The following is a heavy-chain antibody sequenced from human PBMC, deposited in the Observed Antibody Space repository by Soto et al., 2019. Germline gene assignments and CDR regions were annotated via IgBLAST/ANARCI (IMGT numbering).Heavy chain of an antibody. D-gene: IGHD5-18*01. CDR1: GFTFSSYG. CDR3: AKDREVYGSYGPFDH. CDR2: ISYDGSNK. Sequence: GGSLRLSCAASGFTFSSYGMHWVRQAPGKGLEWVAVISYDGSNKYYADSVKGRFTISRDNSKNTLYLQMNSLRAEDTAVYYCAKDREVYGSYGPFDHWGQGTLVTVSS. V-gene: IGHV3-30*18. J-gene: IGHJ4*02.